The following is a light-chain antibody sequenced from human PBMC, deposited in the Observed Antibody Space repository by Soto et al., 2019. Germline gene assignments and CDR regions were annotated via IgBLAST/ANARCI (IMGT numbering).Light chain of an antibody. CDR3: QQYRSSPPYT. CDR1: QSVSSSY. V-gene: IGKV3-20*01. J-gene: IGKJ2*01. Sequence: EIVLPQSPGTLSLSPGERATLSCRASQSVSSSYLAWYQQKPGQAPRLLIYGASSRATGIPDRFSGSGSGTDFTLTISILEPEDFAVYYCQQYRSSPPYTFGKGTKLEIK. CDR2: GAS.